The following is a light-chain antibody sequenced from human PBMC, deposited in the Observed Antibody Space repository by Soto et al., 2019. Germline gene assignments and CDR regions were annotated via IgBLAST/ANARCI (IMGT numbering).Light chain of an antibody. Sequence: QMTQSPSSVSASVGDRVTITCRASHDIGRWLAWYQQKPGQAPQLLISAASTLHSGVSSRFSGSGSGTVFTLTISSLQPKHLTLYYCQQGIYSPPTFGQGTR. CDR3: QQGIYSPPT. J-gene: IGKJ5*01. CDR2: AAS. V-gene: IGKV1D-12*01. CDR1: HDIGRW.